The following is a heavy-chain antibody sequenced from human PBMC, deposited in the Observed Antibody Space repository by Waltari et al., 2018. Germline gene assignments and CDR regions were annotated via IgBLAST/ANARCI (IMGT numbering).Heavy chain of an antibody. Sequence: EVQLVESGGGLVQPGGSLRLSCAASVFTFSSYAMSWVRRAPGKGLEWVSAISGSGGSTYYADSVKGRFTISRDNSKNTLYLQMNSLRAEDTAVYYCAKFPNTYGSGSYHKDLDYWGQGTLVTVSS. D-gene: IGHD3-10*01. CDR2: ISGSGGST. CDR3: AKFPNTYGSGSYHKDLDY. V-gene: IGHV3-23*04. CDR1: VFTFSSYA. J-gene: IGHJ4*02.